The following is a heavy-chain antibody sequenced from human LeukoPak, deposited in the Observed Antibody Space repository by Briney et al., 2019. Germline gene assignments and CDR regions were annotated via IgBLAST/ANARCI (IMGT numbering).Heavy chain of an antibody. Sequence: SEALSVTCTVSAGSIFSDGTYWSWIRQPAGKGLEWLGHIHSSGSANYNPSLNSRVTISVATSQSQFSLKLTSVTAADTAVYYCAKDSSTRTYYYGSGSYHWGQGTLVTVSS. J-gene: IGHJ5*02. D-gene: IGHD3-10*01. CDR3: AKDSSTRTYYYGSGSYH. CDR2: IHSSGSA. CDR1: AGSIFSDGTY. V-gene: IGHV4-61*09.